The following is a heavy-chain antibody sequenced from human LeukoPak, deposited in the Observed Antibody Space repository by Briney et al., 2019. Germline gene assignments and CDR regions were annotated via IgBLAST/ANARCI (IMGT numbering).Heavy chain of an antibody. J-gene: IGHJ4*02. Sequence: PGGSLRLSCAASGFTFSSYSMNWVRQAPGKGLEWVSYISRSSSTIYYADSVKGRFTISRDNSKNTLYLQMNSLRAEDTAVYYCAKVKGGMVRGVTPLYYFDYWGQGTLVTVSS. D-gene: IGHD3-10*01. V-gene: IGHV3-48*01. CDR1: GFTFSSYS. CDR2: ISRSSSTI. CDR3: AKVKGGMVRGVTPLYYFDY.